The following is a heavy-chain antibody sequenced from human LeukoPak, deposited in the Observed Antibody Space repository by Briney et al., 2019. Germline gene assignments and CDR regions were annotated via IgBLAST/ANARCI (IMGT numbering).Heavy chain of an antibody. D-gene: IGHD3-10*02. J-gene: IGHJ6*04. Sequence: GGSLRLSCAASGFTVSNNYMNWVRQAPGKGLEWVSYISSSGSTIYYADSVKGRFTISRDNAKNSLYLQMNSLRAEDTAVYYCAELGITMIGGVWGKGTTVTISS. CDR2: ISSSGSTI. CDR1: GFTVSNNY. V-gene: IGHV3-11*04. CDR3: AELGITMIGGV.